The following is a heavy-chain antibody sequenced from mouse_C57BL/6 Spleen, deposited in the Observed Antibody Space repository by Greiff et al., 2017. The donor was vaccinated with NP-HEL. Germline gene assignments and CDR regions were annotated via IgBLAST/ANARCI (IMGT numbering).Heavy chain of an antibody. CDR3: TCYYYGSSYGDY. Sequence: VQLQQSGAELVRPGASVKLSCTASGFNIKDDYMHWVKQRPEQGLEWIGWIDPENGDTEYASKFQGKATITADTSSNTAYLQLSSLTSEDTAVYYCTCYYYGSSYGDYWGQGTTLTVSS. CDR1: GFNIKDDY. D-gene: IGHD1-1*01. V-gene: IGHV14-4*01. CDR2: IDPENGDT. J-gene: IGHJ2*01.